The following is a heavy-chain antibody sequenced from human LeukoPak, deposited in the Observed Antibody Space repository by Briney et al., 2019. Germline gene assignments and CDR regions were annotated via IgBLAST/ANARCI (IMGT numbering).Heavy chain of an antibody. D-gene: IGHD3-3*01. CDR3: ARGRGYYDFWSGTPMYYYYGMDV. CDR2: INHSGST. CDR1: GGSISSYY. V-gene: IGHV4-34*01. J-gene: IGHJ6*02. Sequence: SSETLSLTCTVSGGSISSYYWSWIRQPPGKGLEWIGEINHSGSTNYNPSLKSRVTISVDTSKNQFSLRLSSVTPADTAVYYCARGRGYYDFWSGTPMYYYYGMDVWGQGTTVTVSS.